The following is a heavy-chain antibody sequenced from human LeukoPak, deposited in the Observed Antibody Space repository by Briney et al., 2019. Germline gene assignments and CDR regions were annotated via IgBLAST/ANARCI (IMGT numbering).Heavy chain of an antibody. J-gene: IGHJ5*02. D-gene: IGHD6-13*01. Sequence: SSETLSLTCTVSGGSINGHYWSRIRQSPGKGLEWIGYIYYNGNTNYNPSLKSRITISVDTSKNQFSLNLSSVTAADTAVYYCTGLHFAAAEEFDPWGQGTLVTVSS. CDR2: IYYNGNT. CDR1: GGSINGHY. CDR3: TGLHFAAAEEFDP. V-gene: IGHV4-59*08.